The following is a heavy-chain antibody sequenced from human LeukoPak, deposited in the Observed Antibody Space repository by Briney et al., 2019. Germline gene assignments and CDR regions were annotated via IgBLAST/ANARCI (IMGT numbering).Heavy chain of an antibody. CDR3: SRTKGEPTYGQHHGLDN. J-gene: IGHJ4*02. D-gene: IGHD2-8*01. CDR2: ISTSGRTI. CDR1: GITFTDHY. Sequence: GGSLRPSCAASGITFTDHYMNWIRQAPGKGLEWLSYISTSGRTIACADSVKGRFTISRDNAKNSLYLQMNSLRADDTAVYYCSRTKGEPTYGQHHGLDNWGQGTLVTVSS. V-gene: IGHV3-11*01.